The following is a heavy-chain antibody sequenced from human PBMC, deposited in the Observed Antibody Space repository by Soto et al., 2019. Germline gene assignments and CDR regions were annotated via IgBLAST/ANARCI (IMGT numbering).Heavy chain of an antibody. CDR2: ISYDGSNK. CDR1: GVTFKSDW. D-gene: IGHD1-26*01. Sequence: PGGSMGLSCAASGVTFKSDWMHWVRQAPGKGLEWVAVISYDGSNKYYADSVKGRFTISRDNSKNTLYLQMNSLRAEDTAVYYCAKDNRRLVGANKHVDYWGQGALVTVSS. J-gene: IGHJ4*02. CDR3: AKDNRRLVGANKHVDY. V-gene: IGHV3-30*18.